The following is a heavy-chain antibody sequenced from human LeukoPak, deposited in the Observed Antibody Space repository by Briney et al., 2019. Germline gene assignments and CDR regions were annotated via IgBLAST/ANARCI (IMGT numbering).Heavy chain of an antibody. V-gene: IGHV4-4*07. CDR1: GGSINSYY. Sequence: SETLSLTCTVSGGSINSYYWSWIRQPAGKGLEWIGRIYTSGSTNYNPSLNSRVTMSVDTSKNQFSLKLSSVTAADTAVYYCARGIAATGAHGWFDPWGQGTLVTVSS. J-gene: IGHJ5*02. CDR3: ARGIAATGAHGWFDP. CDR2: IYTSGST. D-gene: IGHD6-13*01.